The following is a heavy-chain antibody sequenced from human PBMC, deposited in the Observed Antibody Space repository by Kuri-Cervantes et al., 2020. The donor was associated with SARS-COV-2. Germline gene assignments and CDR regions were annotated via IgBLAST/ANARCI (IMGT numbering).Heavy chain of an antibody. J-gene: IGHJ6*02. CDR2: IGSSSSII. Sequence: GGSLRLSCAVSGFTFSDYSMHWVRQGPGKGLEWVSYIGSSSSIIYYADSMKGRFTISRDNAKNSLSLQMNSLRAEDTAVYYCARERYYSGHYGMDVWGQGTTVTVSS. V-gene: IGHV3-48*01. CDR3: ARERYYSGHYGMDV. CDR1: GFTFSDYS. D-gene: IGHD3-10*01.